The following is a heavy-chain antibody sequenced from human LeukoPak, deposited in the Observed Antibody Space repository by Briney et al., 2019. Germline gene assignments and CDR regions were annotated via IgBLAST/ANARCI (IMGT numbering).Heavy chain of an antibody. CDR1: GFTFSSYG. CDR3: ARQVGELPENYYYYGMDV. Sequence: GGSLRLSCAASGFTFSSYGMHWVRQAPGKGLEWVAVISYDGSNKYYAGSVKGRFTISRDNSKNTLYLQMNSLRAEDTAVYYCARQVGELPENYYYYGMDVWGQGTTVTVSS. J-gene: IGHJ6*02. D-gene: IGHD3-10*01. CDR2: ISYDGSNK. V-gene: IGHV3-30*03.